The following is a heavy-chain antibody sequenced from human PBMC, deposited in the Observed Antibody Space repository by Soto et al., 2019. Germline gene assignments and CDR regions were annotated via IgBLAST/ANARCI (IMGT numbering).Heavy chain of an antibody. J-gene: IGHJ4*02. CDR1: GFTFTSFY. CDR2: INPSSGGT. Sequence: ASVKVSCKASGFTFTSFYMHWVRQAPGQGLEWMGIINPSSGGTTYAQKFQGRVTMTSDTSTTTVYMELSSLRSEDTAVYYCARDSTLAYWGQGTLVTVSS. CDR3: ARDSTLAY. V-gene: IGHV1-46*01.